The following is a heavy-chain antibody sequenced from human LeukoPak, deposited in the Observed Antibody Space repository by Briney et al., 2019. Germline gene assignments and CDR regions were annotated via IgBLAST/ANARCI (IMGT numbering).Heavy chain of an antibody. V-gene: IGHV3-23*01. Sequence: PGGSLRLSCAASGFTFSSYAMSWVRQAPGKGLEWVSAISGSGGSTYYADSVKGRFTISRDNAKNSLYLQMNSLRDEDTAVYYCVRERYCSGGSRCGMDVWGQGTTVTVSS. J-gene: IGHJ6*02. D-gene: IGHD2-15*01. CDR3: VRERYCSGGSRCGMDV. CDR2: ISGSGGST. CDR1: GFTFSSYA.